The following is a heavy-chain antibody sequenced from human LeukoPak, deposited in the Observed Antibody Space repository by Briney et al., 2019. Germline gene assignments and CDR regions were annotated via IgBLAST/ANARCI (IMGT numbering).Heavy chain of an antibody. CDR3: ARGSDYYDSSGQIDY. D-gene: IGHD3-22*01. J-gene: IGHJ4*02. Sequence: SETLSLTCAVYGGSFSGYYWSWIRQHPGKGLEYIGYIYYSGSTYYNPSLKSRVTISVDMSKNQFSLRLSSVTAADTAVYYCARGSDYYDSSGQIDYWGQGTLVTVSS. CDR1: GGSFSGYY. CDR2: IYYSGST. V-gene: IGHV4-34*09.